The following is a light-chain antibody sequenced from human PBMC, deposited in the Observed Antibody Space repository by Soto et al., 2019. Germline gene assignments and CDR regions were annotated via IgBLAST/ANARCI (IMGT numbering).Light chain of an antibody. V-gene: IGKV3-20*01. CDR1: QSVSSSY. Sequence: EIVLTQSPGTLSLSPGERATLSCRASQSVSSSYLAWYQQKPGQAPRLLIYGASSRATGIPDRFSGSRSGAEFTLTINSLQSEDFAVYYCQPYNNWPLNSRGGTTVDIK. J-gene: IGKJ4*01. CDR3: QPYNNWPLN. CDR2: GAS.